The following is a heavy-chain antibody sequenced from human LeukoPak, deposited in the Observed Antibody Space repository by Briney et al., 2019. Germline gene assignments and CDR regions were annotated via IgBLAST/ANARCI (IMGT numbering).Heavy chain of an antibody. CDR2: IKSDGST. D-gene: IGHD3-22*01. CDR3: ARAPSEIGGYYPEYFRH. J-gene: IGHJ1*01. CDR1: GFTFSSYS. V-gene: IGHV3-74*01. Sequence: PGGSLRLSCAASGFTFSSYSMNWVRQAPGKGLVWVSRIKSDGSTRYADSVKGRFTVSRDNAKNTVSLQMNSLRAEDTGVYYCARAPSEIGGYYPEYFRHWGQGTLVIVSS.